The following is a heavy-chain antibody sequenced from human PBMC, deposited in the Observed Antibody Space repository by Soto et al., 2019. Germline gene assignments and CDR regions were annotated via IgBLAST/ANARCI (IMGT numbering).Heavy chain of an antibody. V-gene: IGHV3-30-3*01. CDR1: GFTFSSYA. Sequence: QVPLVESGGGVVQPGRSLRLSCAASGFTFSSYAMHWVRQAPGKGLEWVAVISYDGSNKYYADSVKGRFTISRDISKNTLSLQMNRLRAEDTAVYYCARAGGLRLDYWGQGTLVTVSS. CDR3: ARAGGLRLDY. CDR2: ISYDGSNK. D-gene: IGHD2-15*01. J-gene: IGHJ4*02.